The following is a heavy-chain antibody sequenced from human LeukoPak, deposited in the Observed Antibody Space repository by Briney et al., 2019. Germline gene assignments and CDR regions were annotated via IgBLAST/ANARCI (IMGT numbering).Heavy chain of an antibody. CDR1: GFTFSSYA. CDR3: AKDQGSSGRSPFDY. CDR2: ISGSGGST. J-gene: IGHJ4*02. V-gene: IGHV3-23*01. D-gene: IGHD6-19*01. Sequence: GGSLRLSCAASGFTFSSYAMSWVRQAPGKGLEWVSAISGSGGSTYYADFVKGRFTISRDNSKNTLYLQMNSLRAEDTAVYYCAKDQGSSGRSPFDYWGQGTLVTVSS.